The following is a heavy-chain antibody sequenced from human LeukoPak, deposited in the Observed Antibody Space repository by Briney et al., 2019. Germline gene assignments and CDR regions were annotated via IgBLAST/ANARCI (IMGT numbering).Heavy chain of an antibody. CDR3: ATVVPGGSRAFDY. Sequence: ASVKVSCKASGYTFTSYGISWVRQAPGKGLEWMGGFDPEDGETIYAQKFQGRVTMTEDTSTDTAYMELSSLRSEDTAVYYCATVVPGGSRAFDYWGQGTLVTVSS. CDR2: FDPEDGET. CDR1: GYTFTSYG. D-gene: IGHD2-2*01. V-gene: IGHV1-24*01. J-gene: IGHJ4*02.